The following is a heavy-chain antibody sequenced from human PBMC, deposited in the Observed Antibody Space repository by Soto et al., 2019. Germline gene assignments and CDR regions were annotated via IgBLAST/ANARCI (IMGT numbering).Heavy chain of an antibody. CDR2: IKSNREGGTT. J-gene: IGHJ5*02. D-gene: IGHD3-16*01. Sequence: GGSLRLSCAASGFAFQNAWMSWVRQGPGKGLEWVGHIKSNREGGTTNYATPVKGRFIISRDDSTRALYLQMNSRKIEDPAVYYCKGDYLVDPWGQGTLVTVSS. CDR1: GFAFQNAW. CDR3: KGDYLVDP. V-gene: IGHV3-15*06.